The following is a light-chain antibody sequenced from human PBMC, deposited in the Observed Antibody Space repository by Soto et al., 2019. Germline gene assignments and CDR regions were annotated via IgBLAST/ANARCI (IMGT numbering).Light chain of an antibody. Sequence: QSALTQPPSASGSPGQSVTISCTGTSSDVGGYNYVSWYQQHPGKAPKLIIYEVYKRPSGVPDRFSGSKSGNTAALTVSGLQAEDEADYYCSSYVGTNSYVFGTGTK. CDR2: EVY. J-gene: IGLJ1*01. CDR1: SSDVGGYNY. V-gene: IGLV2-8*01. CDR3: SSYVGTNSYV.